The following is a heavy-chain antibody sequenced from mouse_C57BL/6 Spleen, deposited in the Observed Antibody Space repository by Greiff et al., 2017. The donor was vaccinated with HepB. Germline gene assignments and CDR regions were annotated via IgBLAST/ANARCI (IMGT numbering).Heavy chain of an antibody. CDR1: GYTFTDYE. Sequence: VKLMESGAELVRPGASVTLSCKASGYTFTDYEMHWVKQTPVHGLEWIGAIDPETGGTAYNQKFKGKAILTADKSSSTAYMELRSLTSEDSAVYYCTRWNPAWFAYWGQGTLVTVSA. J-gene: IGHJ3*01. CDR3: TRWNPAWFAY. V-gene: IGHV1-15*01. CDR2: IDPETGGT.